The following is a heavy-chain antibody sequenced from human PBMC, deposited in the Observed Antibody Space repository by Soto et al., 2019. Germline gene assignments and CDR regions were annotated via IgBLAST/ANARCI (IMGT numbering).Heavy chain of an antibody. D-gene: IGHD1-1*01. CDR1: GFTLSSYF. Sequence: EVQLLESGGGMVQPGGSLRLSCVASGFTLSSYFMTWVRQAPGKGLEWVSATSNSGGSTYYADSVKGRFTISRDNSHNTLYLQMNNLRAEDTARYYCAKDLEKWLVQLGGLDTWGQGAQVTVSS. J-gene: IGHJ5*02. CDR3: AKDLEKWLVQLGGLDT. CDR2: TSNSGGST. V-gene: IGHV3-23*01.